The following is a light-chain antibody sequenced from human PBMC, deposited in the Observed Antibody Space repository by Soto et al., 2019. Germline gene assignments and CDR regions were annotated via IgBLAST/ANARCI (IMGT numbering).Light chain of an antibody. Sequence: DIQMTQSPSTLSASVGDRVTITCRASQTISSWLAWYQQKPGKAPKLLIYDVSSLESGVPSRFSGSGSGTDFTLTISSLQPEDFATYYCQQSYSTPPTFGQGTRLEIK. J-gene: IGKJ5*01. CDR2: DVS. CDR3: QQSYSTPPT. V-gene: IGKV1-5*01. CDR1: QTISSW.